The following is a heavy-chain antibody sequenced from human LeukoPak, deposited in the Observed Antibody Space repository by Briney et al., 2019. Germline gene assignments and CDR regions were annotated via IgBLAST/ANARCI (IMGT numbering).Heavy chain of an antibody. CDR2: INPRSGDT. V-gene: IGHV1-2*02. Sequence: ASVKVSCKSSGYTFTGYHMHWVRQAPGQGLEWMGWINPRSGDTNYAQKFQGRVTMTRDTSISTAYMELSRLRSDDTAVYYCAREAPLGYSYGQIYFDYWGQGTLVTVSS. J-gene: IGHJ4*02. CDR3: AREAPLGYSYGQIYFDY. D-gene: IGHD5-18*01. CDR1: GYTFTGYH.